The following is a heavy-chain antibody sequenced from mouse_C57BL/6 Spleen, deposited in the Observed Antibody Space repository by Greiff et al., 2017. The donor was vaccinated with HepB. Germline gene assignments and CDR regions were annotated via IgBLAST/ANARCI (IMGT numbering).Heavy chain of an antibody. Sequence: VQLMQSGAELVRPGASVKLSCTASGFNIKDDYMHWVKQRPEQGLEWIGWIDPENGDTEYASKFQGKATITADTSSNTAYLQLSSLTSEDTAVYYCTTYGNYYFDYWGQGTTLTVSS. CDR1: GFNIKDDY. CDR2: IDPENGDT. D-gene: IGHD2-1*01. CDR3: TTYGNYYFDY. V-gene: IGHV14-4*01. J-gene: IGHJ2*01.